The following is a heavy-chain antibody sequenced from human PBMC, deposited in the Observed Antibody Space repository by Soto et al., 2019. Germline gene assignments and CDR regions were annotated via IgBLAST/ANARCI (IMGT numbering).Heavy chain of an antibody. CDR2: IIPIFGTA. CDR1: GGTFSSYA. Sequence: SVKVSCKASGGTFSSYAISWVRQAPGQGLEWMGGIIPIFGTANYAQKFPGRVTITADESTSTAYMELSSLRSEDTAVYYCARGSAGHYNSGTLLDWGQGTLVTVSS. J-gene: IGHJ4*02. D-gene: IGHD3-10*01. CDR3: ARGSAGHYNSGTLLD. V-gene: IGHV1-69*13.